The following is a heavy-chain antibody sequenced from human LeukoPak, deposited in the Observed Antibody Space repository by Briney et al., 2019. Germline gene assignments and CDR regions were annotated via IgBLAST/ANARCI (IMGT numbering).Heavy chain of an antibody. CDR1: GFTFSSYE. D-gene: IGHD4-23*01. CDR2: ISSSGSAI. J-gene: IGHJ6*03. CDR3: AKCGHSGFSYYYYMDV. Sequence: PGGSLRLSCTVSGFTFSSYEMNWVRQAPGKGLEWVSYISSSGSAIYSADSVKGQFTISRDNYKNKLYLQMNSLRAEDTAVYYCAKCGHSGFSYYYYMDVWGKGTTATISS. V-gene: IGHV3-48*03.